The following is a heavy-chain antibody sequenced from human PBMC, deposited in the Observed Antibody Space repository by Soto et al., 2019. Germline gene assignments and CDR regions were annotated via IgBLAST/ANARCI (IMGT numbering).Heavy chain of an antibody. CDR1: GGTFSSYT. CDR2: IIPILGIA. D-gene: IGHD5-18*01. CDR3: AASGDTALYY. J-gene: IGHJ4*02. V-gene: IGHV1-69*02. Sequence: QVQLVQSGAEVKKPGSSVKVSCKASGGTFSSYTISWVRQAPGQGLEWMGRIIPILGIANYAQKFQGRVTITADKTTSRCYMELSSLVSADTAAYCCAASGDTALYYWGQGTLVTVSS.